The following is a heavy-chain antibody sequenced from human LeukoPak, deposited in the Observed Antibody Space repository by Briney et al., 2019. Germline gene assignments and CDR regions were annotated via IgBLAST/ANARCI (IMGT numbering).Heavy chain of an antibody. V-gene: IGHV3-30*18. J-gene: IGHJ4*02. CDR2: ISYDGSNK. CDR3: AKVEGGDYGDYHFDY. D-gene: IGHD4-17*01. Sequence: GGSLRLSCAASGFTFSSYGMHWVRQAPGKGLEWVAVISYDGSNKYYADSVKGRFTISRDNAKNSLYLQMNSLRAEDTALYYCAKVEGGDYGDYHFDYWGQGTLVTVSS. CDR1: GFTFSSYG.